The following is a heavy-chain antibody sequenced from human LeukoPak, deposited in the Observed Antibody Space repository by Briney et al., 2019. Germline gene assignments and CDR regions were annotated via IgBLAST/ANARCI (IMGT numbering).Heavy chain of an antibody. J-gene: IGHJ6*03. CDR1: GGSISSYY. Sequence: SETLSLTCTVSGGSISSYYWSWIRQPPGKGLEWIGYIYYSGSTNYNPSLKSRVTISVDTSKNQFSLKLSSVTAADTAVYYCARGPLAMYYYYMDVWGKGTTVTVSS. CDR3: ARGPLAMYYYYMDV. CDR2: IYYSGST. V-gene: IGHV4-59*08.